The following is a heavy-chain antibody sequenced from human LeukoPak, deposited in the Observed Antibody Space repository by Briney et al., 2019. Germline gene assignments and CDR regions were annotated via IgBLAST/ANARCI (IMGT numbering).Heavy chain of an antibody. CDR1: GGSISSYY. Sequence: SETLSLTCTVSGGSISSYYWSWIRQPPGKGLEWIGYIYYSGSTNYNPSLKSRVTISVDTSKNQFSLKLSSVTAADTAVYYCASRIVVVPAPPHYYYYGMDVWGQGTTVTVSS. J-gene: IGHJ6*02. CDR3: ASRIVVVPAPPHYYYYGMDV. D-gene: IGHD2-2*01. CDR2: IYYSGST. V-gene: IGHV4-59*12.